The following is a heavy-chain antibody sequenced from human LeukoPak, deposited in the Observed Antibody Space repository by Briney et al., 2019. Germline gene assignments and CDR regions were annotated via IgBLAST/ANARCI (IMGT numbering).Heavy chain of an antibody. Sequence: SETLSLTCTDSGGSISSSSYYWGWIRQPPGKGLEWIGSIYYSGSTYYNPSLKSRVTISVDTSKNQFSLKLSSVTAADTAVYYCAREGTTTHRNDYWGQGTLVTVSS. CDR2: IYYSGST. V-gene: IGHV4-39*02. CDR3: AREGTTTHRNDY. CDR1: GGSISSSSYY. D-gene: IGHD4-17*01. J-gene: IGHJ4*02.